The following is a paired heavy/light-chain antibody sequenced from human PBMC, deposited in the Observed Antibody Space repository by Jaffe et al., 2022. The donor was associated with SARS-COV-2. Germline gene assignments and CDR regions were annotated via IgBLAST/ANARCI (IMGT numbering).Light chain of an antibody. Sequence: QSVLTQPPSVSGAPGQRVTISCTGSSSNIGAGYDVHWYQQLPGTAPKLLIYGNTNRPSGVPDRFSGSKSGTSASLAISGLQAEDEADYYCQSYDSSLSAYVFGTGTKVTVL. V-gene: IGLV1-40*01. J-gene: IGLJ1*01. CDR1: SSNIGAGYD. CDR2: GNT. CDR3: QSYDSSLSAYV.
Heavy chain of an antibody. CDR1: GFTFSNYA. D-gene: IGHD3-9*01. V-gene: IGHV3-23*04. CDR3: AKMAYYDILTGYYAIRNYLDF. CDR2: ISGSGANT. Sequence: EVQLVESGGGLVQPGGSLRLSCAPSGFTFSNYAMSWVRQAPGKGLEWVSLISGSGANTFYADSVKGRFTISRDNSRNTLYLQMNSLRVEDTAVYYCAKMAYYDILTGYYAIRNYLDFWGQGTLVTVSS. J-gene: IGHJ4*02.